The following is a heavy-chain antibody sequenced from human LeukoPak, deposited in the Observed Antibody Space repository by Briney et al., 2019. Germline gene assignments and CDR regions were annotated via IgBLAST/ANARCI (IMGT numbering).Heavy chain of an antibody. Sequence: ASVKVSCKASGYTFTGYYMHWVRQAPGQGLEWMGWINPNSGGTNYAQKFQGRVTMTRDTSISTAYMELSRLRSDDTAVYYCARGIYGSGSPFDYWGQGTLVTVSS. CDR2: INPNSGGT. J-gene: IGHJ4*02. V-gene: IGHV1-2*02. CDR1: GYTFTGYY. CDR3: ARGIYGSGSPFDY. D-gene: IGHD3-10*01.